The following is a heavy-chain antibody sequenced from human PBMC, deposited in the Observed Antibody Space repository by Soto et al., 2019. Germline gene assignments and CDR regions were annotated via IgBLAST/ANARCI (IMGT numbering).Heavy chain of an antibody. V-gene: IGHV3-15*07. CDR3: TTLSRHYGDYTFVRNSYGMDV. CDR2: IKSKTDGGTT. D-gene: IGHD4-17*01. CDR1: GFTFSNAW. J-gene: IGHJ6*02. Sequence: PGGSLRLSCAASGFTFSNAWMNWVRQAPGKGLEWVGRIKSKTDGGTTDYAAPVKGRFTISRDDSKNTLYLQMNSLKTEDTAVYYRTTLSRHYGDYTFVRNSYGMDVWGQGTTVTVSS.